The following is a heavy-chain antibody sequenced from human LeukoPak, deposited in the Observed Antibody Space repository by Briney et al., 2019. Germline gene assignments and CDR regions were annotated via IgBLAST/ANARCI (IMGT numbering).Heavy chain of an antibody. J-gene: IGHJ4*02. D-gene: IGHD7-27*01. CDR3: ARDLAWGAFDY. CDR2: INTDGRST. Sequence: GGSLRLSCAASGFTFSNYWMHWVRQAPGKGLVWVSRINTDGRSTSYVDSVKGRFTISRDDSKNTLSLQMNSLRVEDTAVYYCARDLAWGAFDYWGQGTLVTVSS. CDR1: GFTFSNYW. V-gene: IGHV3-74*01.